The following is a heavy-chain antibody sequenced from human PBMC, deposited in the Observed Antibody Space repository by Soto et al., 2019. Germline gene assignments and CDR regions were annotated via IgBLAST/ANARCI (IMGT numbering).Heavy chain of an antibody. Sequence: QVQLVESGGGVVQPGRSLRLSCAASGFTFSSYGMHWVRQAPGKGLEWVAVISYDGSNKYYADSVKGRFTISRDNSKNTLYLQMNSLRAEDTAVYYCAREPYGSGSKGPYWGQGTLVTVSS. J-gene: IGHJ4*02. D-gene: IGHD3-10*01. CDR3: AREPYGSGSKGPY. V-gene: IGHV3-30*03. CDR2: ISYDGSNK. CDR1: GFTFSSYG.